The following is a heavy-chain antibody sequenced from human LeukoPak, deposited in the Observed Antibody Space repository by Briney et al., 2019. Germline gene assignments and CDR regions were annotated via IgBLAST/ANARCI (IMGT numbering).Heavy chain of an antibody. V-gene: IGHV3-30*18. CDR3: AKSTSGYRDYFDY. CDR1: GFTFSSYG. CDR2: ISYDGSSK. J-gene: IGHJ4*02. Sequence: GRSLRLSCAASGFTFSSYGMHWVRQAPGKGLEWVAVISYDGSSKYYADSVKGRFTISRGNSKNTLYVQMNSLRAEDTAVYYCAKSTSGYRDYFDYWGQGTLVTVSS. D-gene: IGHD3-22*01.